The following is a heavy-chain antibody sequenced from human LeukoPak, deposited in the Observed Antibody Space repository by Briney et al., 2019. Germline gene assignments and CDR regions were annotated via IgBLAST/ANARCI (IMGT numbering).Heavy chain of an antibody. J-gene: IGHJ4*02. CDR2: INPNSGGT. CDR1: GYTFTGYY. Sequence: GASVKVSCKASGYTFTGYYMHWVRQAPGQGLEWMGWINPNSGGTNYAQKFQGRVTMTRDTSISTAYMEPSRLRSDDTAVYYCARGRPYDFWSGYYFGGSLFFDYWGQGTLVTVSS. V-gene: IGHV1-2*02. CDR3: ARGRPYDFWSGYYFGGSLFFDY. D-gene: IGHD3-3*01.